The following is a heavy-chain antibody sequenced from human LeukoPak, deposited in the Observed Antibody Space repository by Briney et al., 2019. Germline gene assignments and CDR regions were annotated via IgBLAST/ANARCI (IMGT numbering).Heavy chain of an antibody. D-gene: IGHD1-14*01. CDR3: AKDGDTSASWRGLHHDYMDV. V-gene: IGHV3-43D*04. CDR1: GFTFDEYA. J-gene: IGHJ6*03. CDR2: ISWDGGST. Sequence: GGSLRLSCAASGFTFDEYAMHWVRQAPGKGLEWVSLISWDGGSTYYADSVKGRFTISRDNSKNSLYLQMNSPRAEDTALYYCAKDGDTSASWRGLHHDYMDVWGKGTTVTVSS.